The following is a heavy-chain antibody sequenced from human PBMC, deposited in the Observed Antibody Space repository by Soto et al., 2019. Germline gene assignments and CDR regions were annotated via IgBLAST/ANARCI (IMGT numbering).Heavy chain of an antibody. V-gene: IGHV3-30*03. CDR3: TGEVASGY. J-gene: IGHJ4*02. CDR2: ISRDGGTK. D-gene: IGHD2-8*02. Sequence: ESGGGVVQPGRSLRLYCAVSGFTVSTYGMHWVRQAPGKGLEWVAVISRDGGTKYYADSVKGRFTISRDNSRNTLFLEMNSLRGDDMAVYYCTGEVASGYWGQGSLVTVSS. CDR1: GFTVSTYG.